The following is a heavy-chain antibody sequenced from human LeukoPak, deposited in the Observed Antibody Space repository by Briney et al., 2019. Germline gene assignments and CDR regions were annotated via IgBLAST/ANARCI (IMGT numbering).Heavy chain of an antibody. CDR1: GYTFTTYY. CDR2: INPSVGNT. V-gene: IGHV1-46*01. D-gene: IGHD6-19*01. Sequence: ASVKVSCKASGYTFTTYYINWVRQAPGQGLEWMGIINPSVGNTIYAQQFQGRVTMTGDTSTSTVYMELSSLRSEDTAVYYCARGGTGYSSGWLRAFDIWGQGTMVTVSS. J-gene: IGHJ3*02. CDR3: ARGGTGYSSGWLRAFDI.